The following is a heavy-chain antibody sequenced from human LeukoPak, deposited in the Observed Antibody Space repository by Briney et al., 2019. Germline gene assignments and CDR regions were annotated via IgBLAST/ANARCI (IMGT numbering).Heavy chain of an antibody. Sequence: GGSLRLSCAASGFTFSSYSMNWVRQAPGKGLEWVSYISSSSSTIYYADSVKGRFTISRDNSKNTLYLQMNSLRAEDTAVYYCAKSAVTTWDAFDIWGQGTMVTVSS. V-gene: IGHV3-48*01. CDR1: GFTFSSYS. CDR3: AKSAVTTWDAFDI. J-gene: IGHJ3*02. D-gene: IGHD4-17*01. CDR2: ISSSSSTI.